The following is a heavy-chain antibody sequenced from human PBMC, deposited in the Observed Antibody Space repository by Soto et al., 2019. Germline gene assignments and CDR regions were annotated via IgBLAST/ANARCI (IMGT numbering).Heavy chain of an antibody. CDR3: ARDWHITMVRGVYYGMDV. J-gene: IGHJ6*02. CDR2: IIPIFGTA. CDR1: GGTFSSYA. V-gene: IGHV1-69*13. Sequence: ASVKVSCKASGGTFSSYAISWVRQAPGQGLEWMGGIIPIFGTANYAQEFQGRVTITADESTSTAYMELSSLRSEGTAVYYCARDWHITMVRGVYYGMDVWGQGTTVTVSS. D-gene: IGHD3-10*01.